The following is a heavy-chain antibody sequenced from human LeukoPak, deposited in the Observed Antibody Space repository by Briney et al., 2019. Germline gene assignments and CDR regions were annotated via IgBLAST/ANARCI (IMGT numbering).Heavy chain of an antibody. V-gene: IGHV3-30-3*01. CDR2: ISYDGSNK. D-gene: IGHD1-26*01. Sequence: PGGSLRLSCAASGFTFSSYAMHWVRQAPGKGLEWVAVISYDGSNKYYADSVKGRFTISRDNSKNTPYLQMNSLRAEDTAVYYCARDRWELLGWFDPWGQGTLVTVSS. CDR3: ARDRWELLGWFDP. CDR1: GFTFSSYA. J-gene: IGHJ5*02.